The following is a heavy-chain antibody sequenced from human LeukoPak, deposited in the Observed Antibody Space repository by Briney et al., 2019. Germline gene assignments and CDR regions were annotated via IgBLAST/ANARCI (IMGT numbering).Heavy chain of an antibody. CDR1: GYTFTGYY. CDR3: ARGEWFGELLQGGWFDP. CDR2: INPNSGGT. Sequence: GASVKVSCKASGYTFTGYYMHWVRQAPGQGLGWRGWINPNSGGTIYAQKFQGRVTMTRATSISTAYMELSRLRSDDTAVYYCARGEWFGELLQGGWFDPWGQGTLVTVSS. D-gene: IGHD3-10*01. V-gene: IGHV1-2*02. J-gene: IGHJ5*02.